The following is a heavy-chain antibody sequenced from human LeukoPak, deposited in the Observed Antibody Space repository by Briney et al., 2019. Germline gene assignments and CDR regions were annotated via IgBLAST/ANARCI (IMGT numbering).Heavy chain of an antibody. CDR2: IAYDGSNK. Sequence: GGSLRLSCAASGFTFSTYGMHWVRPAPGKGLQRVAVIAYDGSNKNYGDTVKGRFTISRDNSTNTVYLQMNSLRAEDTALYYCARALSAMVADNWGQGTLVTVSS. D-gene: IGHD5-18*01. J-gene: IGHJ4*02. V-gene: IGHV3-33*01. CDR1: GFTFSTYG. CDR3: ARALSAMVADN.